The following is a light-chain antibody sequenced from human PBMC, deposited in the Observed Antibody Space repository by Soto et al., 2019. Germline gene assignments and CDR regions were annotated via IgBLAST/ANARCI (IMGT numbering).Light chain of an antibody. J-gene: IGKJ4*01. CDR3: QQYGSSPLT. CDR1: QSVSSSY. CDR2: DAS. V-gene: IGKV3-20*01. Sequence: EIVLTQSPSTLSLSPGERATLSCRASQSVSSSYLAWYQQKPGQAPRLLIYDASSRATGIPYRFSGSGSGTDFTLTLSRLEPEDFAVYYCQQYGSSPLTFGGGTKVEIK.